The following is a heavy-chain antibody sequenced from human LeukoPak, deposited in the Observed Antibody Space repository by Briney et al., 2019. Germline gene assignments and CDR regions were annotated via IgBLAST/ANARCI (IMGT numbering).Heavy chain of an antibody. CDR2: LSGSGDTT. CDR3: AKDRSLTLPTFERSGYYYY. CDR1: GFTFSNYG. V-gene: IGHV3-23*01. J-gene: IGHJ4*02. Sequence: PGRSLRLSCAASGFTFSNYGMHWVRQAPGKGLEWVSSLSGSGDTTYYADSVKGRFTISRDNSNNTLYLQINSLRAEDTALYYCAKDRSLTLPTFERSGYYYYWGQGTLVTVSS. D-gene: IGHD3-22*01.